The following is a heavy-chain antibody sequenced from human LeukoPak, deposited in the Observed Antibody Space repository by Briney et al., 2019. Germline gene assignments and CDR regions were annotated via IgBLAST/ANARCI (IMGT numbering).Heavy chain of an antibody. CDR1: GFTFSSYA. CDR3: ARDSPVCSSGCHTMYYYYYMDV. V-gene: IGHV3-64*01. J-gene: IGHJ6*03. Sequence: PGGSLRLSCAASGFTFSSYAMHWVRQAPGKGLEYASAISSNGGSTYYANSVKGRFTFSRDNSKNTLYLQMGSLRAEDMAVYYCARDSPVCSSGCHTMYYYYYMDVWGKGTTVTVSS. D-gene: IGHD6-19*01. CDR2: ISSNGGST.